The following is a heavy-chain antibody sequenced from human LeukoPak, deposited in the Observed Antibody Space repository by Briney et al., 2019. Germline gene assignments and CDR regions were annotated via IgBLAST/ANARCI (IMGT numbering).Heavy chain of an antibody. Sequence: YPSETLSLTCAVYGGSFSGYYWSWIRQPPGKGLEWIGEINHSGSTNYNPSLKSRVTISVDTSKNQFPLKLSSVTAADTAVYYCAREGYSYGYLYWGQGTLVTVSS. D-gene: IGHD5-18*01. CDR1: GGSFSGYY. V-gene: IGHV4-34*01. J-gene: IGHJ4*02. CDR3: AREGYSYGYLY. CDR2: INHSGST.